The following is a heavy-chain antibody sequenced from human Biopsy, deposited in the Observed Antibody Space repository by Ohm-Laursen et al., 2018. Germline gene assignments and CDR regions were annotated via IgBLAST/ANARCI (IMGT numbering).Heavy chain of an antibody. V-gene: IGHV3-30*03. J-gene: IGHJ4*02. D-gene: IGHD3-9*01. CDR2: FSYDGINK. CDR3: LREAATGYYRTADF. CDR1: GISFSRSA. Sequence: SLRLSCAASGISFSRSAMNWVRQAPGKGLEWVAHFSYDGINKHYADSVKGRFTISRDNSKNTLSLQMNSLRVEDTAMYYCLREAATGYYRTADFWGQGTLVTVSS.